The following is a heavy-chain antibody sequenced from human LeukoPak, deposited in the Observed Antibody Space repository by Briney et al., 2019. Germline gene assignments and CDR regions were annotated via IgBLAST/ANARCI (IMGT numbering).Heavy chain of an antibody. J-gene: IGHJ4*02. D-gene: IGHD2-8*01. CDR2: ISGSGGST. Sequence: GGSLRLSCAVSGFTFSSYAMSWVRQAPGKGLEWFSAISGSGGSTYYADSVKGRFTISRDNSKNTLYLQMNSLRAEDTAVYYCASIIMVYAIDDDYWGQGTLVTVSS. V-gene: IGHV3-23*01. CDR1: GFTFSSYA. CDR3: ASIIMVYAIDDDY.